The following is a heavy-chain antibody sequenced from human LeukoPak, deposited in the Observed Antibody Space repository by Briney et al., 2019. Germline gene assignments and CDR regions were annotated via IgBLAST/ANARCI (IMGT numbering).Heavy chain of an antibody. V-gene: IGHV4-34*01. CDR1: GGSFSGYY. CDR2: INHSGST. D-gene: IGHD3-22*01. J-gene: IGHJ5*02. CDR3: AREGDSSGGNWFDP. Sequence: SETLSLTCAVYGGSFSGYYWSWIRQPPGKGLEWIGEINHSGSTNYNPSLKSRVTISVDTSKNQFSLKLSSVTAADTAVYYCAREGDSSGGNWFDPWGQGTLVTVSS.